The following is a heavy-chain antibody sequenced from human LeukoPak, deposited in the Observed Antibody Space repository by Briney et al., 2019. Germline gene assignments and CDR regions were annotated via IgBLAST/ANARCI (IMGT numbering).Heavy chain of an antibody. J-gene: IGHJ4*02. CDR1: GGSTSRYY. Sequence: SETLSLTCTVSGGSTSRYYWSWIRQPPGKRLEWLGYIYYSGSTTYNPSLKSRLTMSVDTSKNQISLKLISLTAADTAVYYCARLPGIAAVWGQGTLVTVSS. CDR2: IYYSGST. CDR3: ARLPGIAAV. D-gene: IGHD6-13*01. V-gene: IGHV4-59*08.